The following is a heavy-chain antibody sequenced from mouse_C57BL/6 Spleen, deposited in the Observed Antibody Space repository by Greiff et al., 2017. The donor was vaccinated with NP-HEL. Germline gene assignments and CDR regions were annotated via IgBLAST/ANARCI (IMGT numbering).Heavy chain of an antibody. CDR1: GYTFTSYD. Sequence: VQLQQSGPELVKPGASVKLSCKASGYTFTSYDINWVKQRPGQGLEWIGWIYPSGGSTKYNEKLKGKATLTVDTSSRTAYSVLHRQTSEYSGVYYGARSAMSKDYWGKGTTLTVSS. V-gene: IGHV1-85*01. CDR3: ARSAMSKDY. J-gene: IGHJ2*01. CDR2: IYPSGGST.